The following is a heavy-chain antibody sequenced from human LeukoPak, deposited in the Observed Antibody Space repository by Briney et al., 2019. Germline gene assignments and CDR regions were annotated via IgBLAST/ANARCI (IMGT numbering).Heavy chain of an antibody. Sequence: SETLSLTCTVSGYSISSHYYWGWIRQPPGKGLEWIGSVYHSGSTYYNPSLKSRVTISLDTSKNQFSLKVTSVTAAGTAVYYCARDHNPDKWFDPWGQGTLVTVSS. V-gene: IGHV4-38-2*02. CDR2: VYHSGST. J-gene: IGHJ5*02. CDR3: ARDHNPDKWFDP. D-gene: IGHD1-1*01. CDR1: GYSISSHYY.